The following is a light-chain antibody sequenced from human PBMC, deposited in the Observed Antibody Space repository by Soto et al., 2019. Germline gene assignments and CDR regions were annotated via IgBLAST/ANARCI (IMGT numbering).Light chain of an antibody. Sequence: IVLTPSPGTLSLYQGQRATLSCRDSESISRDYLAWYQQRLGQAPRLLIYGASSVATGIPDRFSGSGSGTDFTLTISRLEPEDFAIYYCQQYCGVPYTFGQGTKLEIK. CDR3: QQYCGVPYT. J-gene: IGKJ2*01. CDR2: GAS. V-gene: IGKV3-20*01. CDR1: ESISRDY.